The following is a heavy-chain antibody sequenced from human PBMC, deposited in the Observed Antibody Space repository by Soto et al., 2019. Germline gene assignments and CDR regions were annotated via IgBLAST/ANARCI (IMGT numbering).Heavy chain of an antibody. V-gene: IGHV4-4*02. CDR3: ASGFDSDGLYNGGHP. CDR1: GGSISTTNW. J-gene: IGHJ5*02. D-gene: IGHD3-22*01. CDR2: ILHIGST. Sequence: VQLQESGPGLVKPSGTLSLTCSVSGGSISTTNWWSWVRQSPGKCMEWIGEILHIGSTNYNPSLKRRVTISIDKSKNQFSLRLSSVTAADTAVYYCASGFDSDGLYNGGHPWGQGTLVSVSS.